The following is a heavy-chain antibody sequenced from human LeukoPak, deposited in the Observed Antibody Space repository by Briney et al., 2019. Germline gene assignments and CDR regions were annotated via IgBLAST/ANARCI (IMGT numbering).Heavy chain of an antibody. CDR2: ISGSGGST. V-gene: IGHV3-23*01. Sequence: GGSLRLSCAASGFTFSSYAVSWVRQAPGKGLEWVSAISGSGGSTYYADSVKGRFTISRDNSKNTLYLQMNSLRAEDTAVYYCASHSGSYSFDYWGQGTLVTVSS. CDR3: ASHSGSYSFDY. D-gene: IGHD1-26*01. J-gene: IGHJ4*02. CDR1: GFTFSSYA.